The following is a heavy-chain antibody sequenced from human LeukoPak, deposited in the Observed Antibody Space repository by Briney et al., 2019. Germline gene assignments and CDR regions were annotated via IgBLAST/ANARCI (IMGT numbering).Heavy chain of an antibody. V-gene: IGHV4-59*01. CDR2: IYYSGSP. CDR3: ARGEGYSSGYYLYYFDY. Sequence: PSETLSLTCTVSGGSISSYYWSWIRQPPGKGLEWIGYIYYSGSPNYNPSLKSRFTISVDTSKNQFSLKLSPVTAADTAVYYCARGEGYSSGYYLYYFDYWGQGTLVTVSS. J-gene: IGHJ4*02. CDR1: GGSISSYY. D-gene: IGHD6-19*01.